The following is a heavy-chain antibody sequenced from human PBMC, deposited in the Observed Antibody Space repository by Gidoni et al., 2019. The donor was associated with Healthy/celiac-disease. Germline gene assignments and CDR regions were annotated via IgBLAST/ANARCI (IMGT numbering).Heavy chain of an antibody. CDR1: GFTFSDHY. Sequence: EVQLVESGGGLVQPGGSLRLSCAASGFTFSDHYMDWVRQAPGKGLEWVGRTRNKANSYTTEYAASVKGRFTISRDDSKNSLYLQMNSLKTEDTAVYYCASVHDYGDYVRSYWGQGTLVTVSS. V-gene: IGHV3-72*01. CDR2: TRNKANSYTT. D-gene: IGHD4-17*01. CDR3: ASVHDYGDYVRSY. J-gene: IGHJ4*02.